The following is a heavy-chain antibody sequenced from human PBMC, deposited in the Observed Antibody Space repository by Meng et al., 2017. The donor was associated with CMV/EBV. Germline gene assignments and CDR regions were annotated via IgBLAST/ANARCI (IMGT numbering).Heavy chain of an antibody. V-gene: IGHV3-49*04. D-gene: IGHD2-21*01. CDR1: GFTFGDYA. CDR3: TRKICGGDCYFYYYYGMDV. CDR2: IRSKAYGGTT. J-gene: IGHJ6*02. Sequence: GESLKISCTASGFTFGDYAMSWVRQAPGKGLEWVGFIRSKAYGGTTEYAASVKGRFTISRDDSKSIAYLQMNSLKTEDTAVYYCTRKICGGDCYFYYYYGMDVWGQGTTVTVS.